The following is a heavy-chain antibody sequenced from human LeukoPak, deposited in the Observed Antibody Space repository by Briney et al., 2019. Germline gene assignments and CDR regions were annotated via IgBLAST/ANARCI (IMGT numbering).Heavy chain of an antibody. D-gene: IGHD6-19*01. J-gene: IGHJ3*02. V-gene: IGHV3-23*01. CDR1: GFTFSSYA. Sequence: GGSLRLSCAASGFTFSSYAMSWVRQAPGKGLEWVSAISGSGGSTYYADPVKGRFTISRDNSKNTLYLQMNSLRAEDTAVYYCAKDLLSSGWYRVAFDIWGQGTMVTVSS. CDR3: AKDLLSSGWYRVAFDI. CDR2: ISGSGGST.